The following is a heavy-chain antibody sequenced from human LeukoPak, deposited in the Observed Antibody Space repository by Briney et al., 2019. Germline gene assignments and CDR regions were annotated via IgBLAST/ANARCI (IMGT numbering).Heavy chain of an antibody. Sequence: GGSLRLSCAASGFTFDDYAMHWVRQAPGKGLEWVSLISGDGGSTYYADPVKGRFTISRDNSKNSLYLQMNSLRTEDTALYYCARDYYYGMDVWGQGTTVTVSS. V-gene: IGHV3-43*02. J-gene: IGHJ6*02. CDR1: GFTFDDYA. CDR2: ISGDGGST. CDR3: ARDYYYGMDV.